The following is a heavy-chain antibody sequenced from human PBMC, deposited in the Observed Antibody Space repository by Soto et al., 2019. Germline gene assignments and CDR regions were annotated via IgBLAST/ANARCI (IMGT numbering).Heavy chain of an antibody. CDR1: GGTLRNYG. Sequence: QVQLVQSGAEVKKPGSSVRVSCKASGGTLRNYGISWVRQAPGQGLEWMGGIIPVCGTANYAQKFQGRVTITADESTRTVYMDVTSLRSEDTAVYYCSRGDATKIVVTTYYGMDVWGQGTTVTVSS. CDR3: SRGDATKIVVTTYYGMDV. D-gene: IGHD4-17*01. J-gene: IGHJ6*02. V-gene: IGHV1-69*12. CDR2: IIPVCGTA.